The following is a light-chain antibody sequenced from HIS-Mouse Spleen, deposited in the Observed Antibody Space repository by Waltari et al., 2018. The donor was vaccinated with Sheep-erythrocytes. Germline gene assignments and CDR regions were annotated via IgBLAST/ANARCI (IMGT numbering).Light chain of an antibody. CDR1: SSDVGSYNL. V-gene: IGLV2-23*01. J-gene: IGLJ3*02. CDR3: CSYAGSSTPWV. Sequence: QSALTQPASVSWSPGNTIPISCTGTSSDVGSYNLASWYQQHPGKAPKLMIYEGSKRPSGVSNRFSGSKSDNTASLTISGLQAEDEADYYCCSYAGSSTPWVFGGGTKLTVL. CDR2: EGS.